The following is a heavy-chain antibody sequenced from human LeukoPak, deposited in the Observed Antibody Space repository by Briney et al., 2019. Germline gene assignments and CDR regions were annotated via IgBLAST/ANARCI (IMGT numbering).Heavy chain of an antibody. V-gene: IGHV3-21*01. Sequence: GGSLRLSCAASGFTFSSYSMNWVRQAPGKGLEWVSSISSSSSYIYYADSVKGRFTISRDNAKNSLYLQMNSLRAEDTAVYYCASYLLRFSEWQRDYWGQGTLVTVSS. CDR3: ASYLLRFSEWQRDY. J-gene: IGHJ4*02. CDR2: ISSSSSYI. D-gene: IGHD3-3*01. CDR1: GFTFSSYS.